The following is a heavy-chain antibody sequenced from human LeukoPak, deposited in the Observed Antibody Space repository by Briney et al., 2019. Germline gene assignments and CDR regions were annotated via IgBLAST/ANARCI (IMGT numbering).Heavy chain of an antibody. Sequence: PGGSLRLSCAASGFTFSGYAMHWVRQAPGKGRQFVSGITTDGHSAYYANSVKGRFTMSRDNSRNTLYLQMDSLRAEDMAVYYCAREQAYYDFDYWGQGTLVTVSS. V-gene: IGHV3-64*01. CDR2: ITTDGHSA. J-gene: IGHJ4*02. CDR1: GFTFSGYA. CDR3: AREQAYYDFDY. D-gene: IGHD3-3*01.